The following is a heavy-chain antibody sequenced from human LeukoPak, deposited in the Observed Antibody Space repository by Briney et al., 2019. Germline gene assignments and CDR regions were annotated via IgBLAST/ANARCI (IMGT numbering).Heavy chain of an antibody. Sequence: PSETLSLTCTVSDDSINRHHWNWLRHSPGKGLEWIGYIYKSGFTNYNHSLKNRVTMSLDTSKNRVSLKLTSVTAADTAVYYCARSGATSGWSYFFDIWGQGTLVTVSS. CDR3: ARSGATSGWSYFFDI. CDR1: DDSINRHH. V-gene: IGHV4-59*11. J-gene: IGHJ4*02. CDR2: IYKSGFT. D-gene: IGHD6-19*01.